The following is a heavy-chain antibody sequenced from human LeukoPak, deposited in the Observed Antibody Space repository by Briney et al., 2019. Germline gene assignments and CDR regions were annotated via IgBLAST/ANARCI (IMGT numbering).Heavy chain of an antibody. J-gene: IGHJ4*02. Sequence: SETLSLTCTVSGGSISSSSYYWGWIRQPPGKGLEWIGSIYYSGSTYYNPSLKSRVTISVDTSKNQFSLKLSSVTAADTAVYYCARLSSGWYKGHFDYWGQGTLVTVSS. CDR1: GGSISSSSYY. CDR3: ARLSSGWYKGHFDY. CDR2: IYYSGST. D-gene: IGHD6-19*01. V-gene: IGHV4-39*07.